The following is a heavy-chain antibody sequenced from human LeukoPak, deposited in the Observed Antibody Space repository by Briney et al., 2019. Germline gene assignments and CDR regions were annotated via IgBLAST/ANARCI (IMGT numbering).Heavy chain of an antibody. D-gene: IGHD4-11*01. V-gene: IGHV3-23*01. CDR1: GFTFSSYA. J-gene: IGHJ6*03. CDR2: ISGSGGST. Sequence: EGSLRLSSAASGFTFSSYAMSWVRQAPGKGLEWVSAISGSGGSTYYRDSVKGRFTISRDNSKNTLYLQMNSLRAEDTAVYYCAKDGTVRYYYYYYMDVWGKGTTVTVSS. CDR3: AKDGTVRYYYYYYMDV.